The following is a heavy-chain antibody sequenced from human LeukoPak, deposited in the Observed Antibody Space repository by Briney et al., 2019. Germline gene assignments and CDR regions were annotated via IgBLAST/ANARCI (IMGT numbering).Heavy chain of an antibody. CDR3: ASFADSSSSKGDAFDI. Sequence: GESLKISCEGSGYNFTIYRIAWVRQMPGKGLECMGIISPGDSAPTYSPSFRGQVTISVDKSINTAYLQWSSLKASDTAMYYCASFADSSSSKGDAFDIWGQGTMVTVSS. CDR2: ISPGDSAP. CDR1: GYNFTIYR. J-gene: IGHJ3*02. V-gene: IGHV5-51*01. D-gene: IGHD6-6*01.